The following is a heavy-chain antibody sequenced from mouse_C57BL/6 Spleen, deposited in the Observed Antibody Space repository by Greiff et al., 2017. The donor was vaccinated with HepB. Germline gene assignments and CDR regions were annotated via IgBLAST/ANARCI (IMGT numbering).Heavy chain of an antibody. CDR3: ARGKGKGDFDY. J-gene: IGHJ2*01. CDR2: IDPSDSYT. CDR1: GYTFTSYW. D-gene: IGHD1-3*01. Sequence: QVQLQQPGAELVRPGTSVKLSCKASGYTFTSYWMHWVKQRPGQGLEWIGVIDPSDSYTNYNQKFKGKATLTVDTSSSTAYMQLSSLTSEDSAVYYCARGKGKGDFDYWGQGTTLTVSS. V-gene: IGHV1-59*01.